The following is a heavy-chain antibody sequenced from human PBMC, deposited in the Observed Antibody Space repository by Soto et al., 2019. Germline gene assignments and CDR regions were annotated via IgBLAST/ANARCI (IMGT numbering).Heavy chain of an antibody. V-gene: IGHV1-18*01. D-gene: IGHD3-3*01. CDR1: GYTFTRYG. J-gene: IGHJ4*02. CDR2: ISAYNGNT. Sequence: ASVKVSCKASGYTFTRYGISWVRQAPGKGLEWMGWISAYNGNTNYAQKLQGRVTMTTDTSTSTAYMELRSLRSDDTAVYYCARDGAHYDFWSGYFSNFDYWGQGTLVTVS. CDR3: ARDGAHYDFWSGYFSNFDY.